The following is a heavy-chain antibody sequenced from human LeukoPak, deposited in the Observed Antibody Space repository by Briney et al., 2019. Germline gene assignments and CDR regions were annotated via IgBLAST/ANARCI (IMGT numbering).Heavy chain of an antibody. V-gene: IGHV1-2*02. D-gene: IGHD6-19*01. CDR1: GCTFTRYY. Sequence: ASVKVSCKASGCTFTRYYMHWVRQAPGQGLEWMGWINPNSGGTNYAQKFQGRVTMTRDTSISTAYMELNRLRSDDTAVYYCAREDGAVAELFDYWGQGTLVTVSS. J-gene: IGHJ4*02. CDR3: AREDGAVAELFDY. CDR2: INPNSGGT.